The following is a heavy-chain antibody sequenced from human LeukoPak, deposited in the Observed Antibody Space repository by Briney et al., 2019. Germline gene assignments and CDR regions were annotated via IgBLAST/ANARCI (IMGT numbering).Heavy chain of an antibody. Sequence: PSGTLSLTCTVSGGSISSSSYYWGWIRQPPGKGLEWIGSIYYSGSTYYNPSLKSRVTISVDTSKNQFSLKLSSVTAADTAVYYCARHYRYSGSYFGYWGQGTLVTVSS. D-gene: IGHD1-26*01. CDR1: GGSISSSSYY. V-gene: IGHV4-39*01. CDR2: IYYSGST. J-gene: IGHJ4*02. CDR3: ARHYRYSGSYFGY.